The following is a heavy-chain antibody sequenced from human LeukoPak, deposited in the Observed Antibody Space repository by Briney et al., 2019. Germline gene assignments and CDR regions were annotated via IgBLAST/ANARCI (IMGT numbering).Heavy chain of an antibody. Sequence: SETLSLTCAVYGGSFSGYYWSWIRQPPGKGLEWIGEINHSGSTNYNPSLKSRVTISVDTSKNQFSLKLSSVTAADMAVYYCASVNSTPYPWGQGTLVTVSS. CDR3: ASVNSTPYP. CDR1: GGSFSGYY. V-gene: IGHV4-34*01. D-gene: IGHD2-15*01. CDR2: INHSGST. J-gene: IGHJ4*02.